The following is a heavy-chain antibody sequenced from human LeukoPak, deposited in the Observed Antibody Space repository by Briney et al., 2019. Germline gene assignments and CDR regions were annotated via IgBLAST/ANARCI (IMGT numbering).Heavy chain of an antibody. CDR3: AGSGSYYSPLLDY. J-gene: IGHJ4*02. V-gene: IGHV4-39*07. CDR2: IYYSGST. CDR1: GGSISSSRYY. Sequence: SETLSLTCTVSGGSISSSRYYWGWIRQPPGKGLEWIGSIYYSGSTYYNPSLQRRVTISVDTSKNQFSLKLSSVTAADTAVYYCAGSGSYYSPLLDYWGQGTLVTVSS. D-gene: IGHD3-10*01.